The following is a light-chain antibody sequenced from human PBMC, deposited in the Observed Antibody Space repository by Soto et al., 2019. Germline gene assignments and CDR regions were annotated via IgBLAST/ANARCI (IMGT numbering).Light chain of an antibody. CDR3: QHTYITPNT. J-gene: IGKJ5*01. V-gene: IGKV2-28*01. CDR1: QSLLHSNGYNY. CDR2: AAS. Sequence: DIVMTQSPLSLPVTPGEPASISSRSSQSLLHSNGYNYLDWYLQKPGQSPQLLIYAASSLQSGVPSRFSGSGSGTDFTLTISSLQPEDFATYYCQHTYITPNTFGQGTRLEIK.